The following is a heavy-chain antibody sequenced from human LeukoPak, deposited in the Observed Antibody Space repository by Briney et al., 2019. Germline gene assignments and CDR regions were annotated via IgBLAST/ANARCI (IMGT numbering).Heavy chain of an antibody. D-gene: IGHD6-13*01. V-gene: IGHV4-38-2*02. Sequence: SETLSLTCTVSGYSISSGYYWGWIRQPPGKGLGWIGSIYHSGSTYYNPSLKSRATISVDTSKNQFSLKLSSVTAADTAVYYCARGVAAAGIYFDYWGQGTLVTVSS. CDR2: IYHSGST. CDR3: ARGVAAAGIYFDY. CDR1: GYSISSGYY. J-gene: IGHJ4*02.